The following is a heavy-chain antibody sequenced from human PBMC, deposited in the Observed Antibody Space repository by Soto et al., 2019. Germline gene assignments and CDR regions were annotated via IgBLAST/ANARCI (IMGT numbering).Heavy chain of an antibody. CDR1: GGSISNYY. CDR3: ASGSSGDFDY. V-gene: IGHV4-59*01. J-gene: IGHJ4*02. CDR2: IYHSGST. Sequence: QVQLQESGPGLVKPSETLSLTCTVSGGSISNYYWSWIRQPPGKGLEWIGYIYHSGSTSYNRPLKSRVTMSLDMSKNHFSLRLSSVTAADTAVYYCASGSSGDFDYWGQGTLVTVSS. D-gene: IGHD6-13*01.